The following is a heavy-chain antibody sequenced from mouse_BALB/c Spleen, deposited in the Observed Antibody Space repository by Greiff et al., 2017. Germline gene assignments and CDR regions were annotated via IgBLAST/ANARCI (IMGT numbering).Heavy chain of an antibody. D-gene: IGHD2-4*01. CDR2: IHYSGST. CDR3: AKGRLYDYLSYAMDY. J-gene: IGHJ4*01. V-gene: IGHV3-1*02. Sequence: EVKLQESGPDLVKPSQSLSLTCTVTGYSITSGYSWHWIRQFPGNKLEWMGYIHYSGSTNYNPSLKSRISITRDTSKNQFFLQLNSVTTEDTATYYCAKGRLYDYLSYAMDYWGQGTSVTVSS. CDR1: GYSITSGYS.